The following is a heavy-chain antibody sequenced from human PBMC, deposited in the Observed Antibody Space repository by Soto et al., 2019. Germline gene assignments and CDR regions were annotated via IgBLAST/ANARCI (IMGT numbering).Heavy chain of an antibody. CDR2: ISAYNGNT. V-gene: IGHV1-18*01. CDR1: GYTFTSYG. Sequence: ASVKVSCKASGYTFTSYGISWVRQAPGQGLEWMGWISAYNGNTNYAQKLQGSVTMTTDTSTSTAYMELRSLRSDDTAVYYCARAPSNIVATNSDYWGQGTLVTVSS. D-gene: IGHD5-12*01. CDR3: ARAPSNIVATNSDY. J-gene: IGHJ4*02.